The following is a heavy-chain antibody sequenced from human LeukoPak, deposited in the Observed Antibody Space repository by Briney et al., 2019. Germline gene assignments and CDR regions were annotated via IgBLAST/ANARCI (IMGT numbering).Heavy chain of an antibody. J-gene: IGHJ4*02. V-gene: IGHV4-30-4*08. D-gene: IGHD3-3*01. Sequence: PSQTPSLTCTVSGGSISRADYYWSWIRQPPGKGLEWIGYIYYSGSTYYNPSLKSRAAISIDTSKNQFSLKLSSETAADTAVYYCARDSDFWSGYYYSDYCGQGTLVTVSS. CDR2: IYYSGST. CDR1: GGSISRADYY. CDR3: ARDSDFWSGYYYSDY.